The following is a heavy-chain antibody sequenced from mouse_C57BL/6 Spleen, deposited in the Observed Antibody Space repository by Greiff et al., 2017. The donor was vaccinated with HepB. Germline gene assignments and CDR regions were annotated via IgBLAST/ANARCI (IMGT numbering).Heavy chain of an antibody. CDR2: IYPGSGST. CDR1: GYTFTSYW. V-gene: IGHV1-55*01. CDR3: ARKEGYYLFAY. D-gene: IGHD2-3*01. J-gene: IGHJ3*01. Sequence: VQLQQSGAELVKPGASVKMSCKASGYTFTSYWITWVKQRPGQGLEWIGDIYPGSGSTNYKEKFKSKATLTVDTSSSTAYMQLSSLTSEDSAVYYCARKEGYYLFAYWGPGTLVTVSA.